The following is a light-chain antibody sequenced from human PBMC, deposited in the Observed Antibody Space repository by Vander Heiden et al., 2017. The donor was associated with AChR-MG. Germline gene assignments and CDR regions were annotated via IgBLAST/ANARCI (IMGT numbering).Light chain of an antibody. CDR3: QQTYSPPIT. J-gene: IGKJ3*01. V-gene: IGKV1-39*01. CDR1: QGIGRY. CDR2: AAS. Sequence: DIQMTQSPSSLSASVGARVTVTCRARQGIGRYLNWDQQKPGQAPKLLIYAASTLHSGVSSRFSGSGSGTYCTLTINVRQPDDFAVYFCQQTYSPPITFGPGTQVDRK.